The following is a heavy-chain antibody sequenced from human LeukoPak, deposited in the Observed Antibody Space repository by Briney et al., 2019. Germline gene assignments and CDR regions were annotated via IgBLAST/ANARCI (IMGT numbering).Heavy chain of an antibody. V-gene: IGHV1-18*01. J-gene: IGHJ4*02. CDR1: GYTFTSYG. Sequence: ASVKVSCKASGYTFTSYGISWVRQAPGQGLEWMGWISAYNGNTNYAQRLQGRVTMTTGTSTSTAYMELRSLRSDDTAVYYCARVVVAATLPDYWGQGTLVTVSS. CDR3: ARVVVAATLPDY. CDR2: ISAYNGNT. D-gene: IGHD2-15*01.